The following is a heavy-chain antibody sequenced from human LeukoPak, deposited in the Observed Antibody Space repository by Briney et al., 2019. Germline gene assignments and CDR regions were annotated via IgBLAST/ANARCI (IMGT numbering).Heavy chain of an antibody. J-gene: IGHJ4*02. CDR3: ATPSYGSGSSPYFDY. V-gene: IGHV1-24*01. CDR1: GYTLTELS. CDR2: FDSEDGET. Sequence: ASVKVSCKVSGYTLTELSMHWVRQAPGKGLEWMGGFDSEDGETIYAQKFQGRVTMTEDTSTDTAYMELSSLRSEDTAVYYCATPSYGSGSSPYFDYWGQGTLVTVSS. D-gene: IGHD3-10*01.